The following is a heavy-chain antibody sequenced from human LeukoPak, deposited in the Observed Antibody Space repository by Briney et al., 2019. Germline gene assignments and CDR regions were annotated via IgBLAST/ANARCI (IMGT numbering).Heavy chain of an antibody. D-gene: IGHD2-21*02. Sequence: GGSLRLSCAASGFTFSSYEMNWVRQAPGKGLEWVSYISSSGSTIYYADSVKGRFTISRDNAKNSLYLQMNSLRAEDTAVYYCARWGGGDSYYYYYTDVWGKGTTVTVSS. V-gene: IGHV3-48*03. CDR3: ARWGGGDSYYYYYTDV. CDR2: ISSSGSTI. CDR1: GFTFSSYE. J-gene: IGHJ6*03.